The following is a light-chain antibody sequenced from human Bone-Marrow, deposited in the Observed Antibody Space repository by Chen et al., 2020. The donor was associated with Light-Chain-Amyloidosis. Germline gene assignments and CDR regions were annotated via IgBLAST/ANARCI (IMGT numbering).Light chain of an antibody. CDR1: DLPTKY. Sequence: SYERIQPPSVSVSPGQTARSPCSGDDLPTKYAYWYQQKPGQAPVLVIHRDTERPSGISERFSGSSSGTTATLTISGVQAEDEADYHCQSADSSGTYDVIFGGGTKLTVL. V-gene: IGLV3-25*03. CDR2: RDT. CDR3: QSADSSGTYDVI. J-gene: IGLJ2*01.